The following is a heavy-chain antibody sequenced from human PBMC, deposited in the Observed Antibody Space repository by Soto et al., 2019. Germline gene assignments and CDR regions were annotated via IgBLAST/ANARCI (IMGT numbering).Heavy chain of an antibody. Sequence: GGSLRLSCAASGFTFSSYSMNWVRQAPGKGLEWVSSISSSSSYIYYTDALRGRFTTSRGNAKNSLHLQMNSLRAEDTAVYYCTRDASRDSSARGWFDPWGPGTLVTVSS. CDR1: GFTFSSYS. CDR3: TRDASRDSSARGWFDP. J-gene: IGHJ5*02. D-gene: IGHD6-13*01. V-gene: IGHV3-21*01. CDR2: ISSSSSYI.